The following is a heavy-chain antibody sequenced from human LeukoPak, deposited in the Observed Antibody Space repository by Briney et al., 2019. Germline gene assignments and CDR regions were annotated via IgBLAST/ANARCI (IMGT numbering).Heavy chain of an antibody. CDR3: ARDFSIRESCSSTSCYSDWSYEGFFDY. CDR2: INPNSGGT. J-gene: IGHJ4*02. V-gene: IGHV1-2*02. CDR1: GYTFTGYY. Sequence: ASVKVSCKASGYTFTGYYMHWVRQAPGQGLEWMGWINPNSGGTNYAQKFQGRVTMTRDTSISTAYMELSRLRSDDTAVYYCARDFSIRESCSSTSCYSDWSYEGFFDYWGQGTLVTVSS. D-gene: IGHD2-2*01.